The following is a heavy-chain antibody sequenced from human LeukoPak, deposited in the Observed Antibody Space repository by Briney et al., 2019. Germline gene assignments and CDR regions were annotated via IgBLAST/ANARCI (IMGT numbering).Heavy chain of an antibody. V-gene: IGHV3-23*01. CDR3: AKNPYYDFWSCYYNDY. J-gene: IGHJ4*02. CDR2: ISGSGGST. Sequence: GGSLRLSCAASGFTFSSYAMSWVRQAPGKGLEWVSAISGSGGSTYYADSVKGRFTISRDNSKNTLYLQMNSLRAEDTAVYYCAKNPYYDFWSCYYNDYWGQGTLVTVSS. CDR1: GFTFSSYA. D-gene: IGHD3-3*01.